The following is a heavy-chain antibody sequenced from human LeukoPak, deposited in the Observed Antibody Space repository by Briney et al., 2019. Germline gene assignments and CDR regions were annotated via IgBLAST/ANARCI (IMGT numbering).Heavy chain of an antibody. CDR3: ARASYYYDTSGYYYSWFDP. V-gene: IGHV3-74*01. Sequence: GGSLRLSCAASGFTFSTYWMHWVRQAPGKGLVWVSRLNTDGTSTRYADSVKGRFTISRDNAKNTLYLQMNSLRAEDTAVYYCARASYYYDTSGYYYSWFDPWGQGTLVTVSS. CDR2: LNTDGTST. D-gene: IGHD3-22*01. CDR1: GFTFSTYW. J-gene: IGHJ5*02.